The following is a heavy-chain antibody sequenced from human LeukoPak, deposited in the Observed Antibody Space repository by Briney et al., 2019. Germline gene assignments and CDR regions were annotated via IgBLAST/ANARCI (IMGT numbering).Heavy chain of an antibody. CDR3: ARERPLDY. Sequence: GGSLRHSCAASGFTFSNYRMNWVRQAPGKGPEWVSFISESGGDVYYRGSVKGRFTVSRDNAKNSLYLQMDSLRAEDTAVYFCARERPLDYWGQGALVTVSS. J-gene: IGHJ4*02. CDR2: ISESGGDV. CDR1: GFTFSNYR. V-gene: IGHV3-48*01.